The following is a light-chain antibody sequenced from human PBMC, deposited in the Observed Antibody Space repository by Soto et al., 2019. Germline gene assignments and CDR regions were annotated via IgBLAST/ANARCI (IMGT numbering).Light chain of an antibody. V-gene: IGKV3-20*01. CDR3: QQYGSSPYT. CDR2: GAS. CDR1: QSVSSCY. Sequence: EIVLTQSPGTLSLSPGERATLSCRASQSVSSCYLAWYQQKPGQAPRLLIYGASSRATGIPARFSGSGSGTDFTLTISRLEPEDFAVYYFQQYGSSPYTFGQGTKLEIK. J-gene: IGKJ2*01.